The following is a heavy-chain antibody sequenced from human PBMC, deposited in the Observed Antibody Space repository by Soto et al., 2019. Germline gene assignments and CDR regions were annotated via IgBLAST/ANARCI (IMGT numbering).Heavy chain of an antibody. CDR3: AREISSGYYKYWYLDF. CDR2: INPNSGGT. V-gene: IGHV1-2*04. Sequence: ASVKVSCKASGYTFTDYSMHWVRQAPGQGLEWMGRINPNSGGTNYAQKIQDWVTMTSDTSISTVYMELSRLTSDDTAVYYCAREISSGYYKYWYLDFWGRGTLVTVSS. D-gene: IGHD3-22*01. J-gene: IGHJ2*01. CDR1: GYTFTDYS.